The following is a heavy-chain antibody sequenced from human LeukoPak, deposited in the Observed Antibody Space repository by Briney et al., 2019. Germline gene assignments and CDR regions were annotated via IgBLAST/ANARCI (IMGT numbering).Heavy chain of an antibody. J-gene: IGHJ4*02. V-gene: IGHV4-38-2*01. CDR1: GYSISSGYY. Sequence: KPSETLSLTCAVSGYSISSGYYWGWIRQPPGKGLEWIVSIYHTGSTYYNPSLQSRVTISLDSPKNQFSLKLTSVTAADTAVYYCASGGTAVVMALTYYFDTWGQGTPVTVSS. CDR2: IYHTGST. CDR3: ASGGTAVVMALTYYFDT. D-gene: IGHD3-22*01.